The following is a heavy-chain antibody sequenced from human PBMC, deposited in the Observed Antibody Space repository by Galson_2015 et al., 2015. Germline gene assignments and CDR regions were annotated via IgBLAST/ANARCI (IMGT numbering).Heavy chain of an antibody. J-gene: IGHJ4*02. V-gene: IGHV5-51*03. CDR1: GYSFTSYW. CDR2: IYPGDSDT. Sequence: QSGAKVKKPGESLKISCKGSGYSFTSYWIGWVRQMPGKGLEWMGIIYPGDSDTRYSPSFQGQVTISADKSISTAYLQWSSLKASDTAMYYCARRSHDSSGYLTTDYWGQGTLVTVSS. CDR3: ARRSHDSSGYLTTDY. D-gene: IGHD3-22*01.